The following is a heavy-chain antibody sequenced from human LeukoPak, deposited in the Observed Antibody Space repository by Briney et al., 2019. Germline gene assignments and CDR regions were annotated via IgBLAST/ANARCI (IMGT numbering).Heavy chain of an antibody. CDR1: GYTFTDYS. J-gene: IGHJ4*02. D-gene: IGHD3-22*01. Sequence: ASVKVSCKASGYTFTDYSLHWVRQAPGQGLEWMGWINPNTGATNYAQKFQGRVTMTRDTSISTAYMELSSLRSDDTAVYFCARVKDFYYYESSADYFDYWGQGTLVTVSS. CDR2: INPNTGAT. V-gene: IGHV1-2*02. CDR3: ARVKDFYYYESSADYFDY.